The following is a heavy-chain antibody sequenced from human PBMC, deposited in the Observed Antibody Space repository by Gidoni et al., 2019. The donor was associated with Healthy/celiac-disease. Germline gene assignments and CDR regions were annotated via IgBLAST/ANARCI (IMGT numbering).Heavy chain of an antibody. J-gene: IGHJ2*01. D-gene: IGHD2-8*01. Sequence: EVQLVESGGGLVKPGGSLRLSCAASGFTFSSSSMNWVRQAPGKGLEWVSSISSSSSYIYYADSVKGRFTISRDNAKNSLYLQMNSLRAEDTAVYYCARDRCTNGVCYNYWYFDLWGRGTLVTVSS. CDR3: ARDRCTNGVCYNYWYFDL. CDR2: ISSSSSYI. V-gene: IGHV3-21*01. CDR1: GFTFSSSS.